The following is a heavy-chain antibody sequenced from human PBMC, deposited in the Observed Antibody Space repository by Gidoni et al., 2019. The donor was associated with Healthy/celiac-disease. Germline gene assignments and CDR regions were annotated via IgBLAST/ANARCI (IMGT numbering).Heavy chain of an antibody. Sequence: EVQLLESGGGLVQPGGSLRLSCAASGFTFSSYAMSWVRQAPGKGLEWVSAISGSGGSTYYADSVKGRVTISRDNSKNTLYLQMTSLRAEDTAVYSCAKDLAAVTTRFDYWGLGTLVTVSS. D-gene: IGHD4-17*01. CDR2: ISGSGGST. J-gene: IGHJ4*02. V-gene: IGHV3-23*01. CDR1: GFTFSSYA. CDR3: AKDLAAVTTRFDY.